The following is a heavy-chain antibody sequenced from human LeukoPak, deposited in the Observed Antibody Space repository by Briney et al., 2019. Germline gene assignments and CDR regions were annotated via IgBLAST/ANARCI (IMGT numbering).Heavy chain of an antibody. CDR3: AREEDYDFWSGEVYGMDV. Sequence: GGSLRLSCAASGFTFSSYGMHWVRQAPSKGLEWVAVIWYDGSNKYYADSVKGRFTISRDNSKNTLYLQMNSLRAEDTAVYYCAREEDYDFWSGEVYGMDVWGQGTTVTVSS. CDR2: IWYDGSNK. V-gene: IGHV3-33*01. D-gene: IGHD3-3*01. CDR1: GFTFSSYG. J-gene: IGHJ6*02.